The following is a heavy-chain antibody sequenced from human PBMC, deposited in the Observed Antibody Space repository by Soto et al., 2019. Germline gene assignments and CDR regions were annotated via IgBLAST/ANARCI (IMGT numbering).Heavy chain of an antibody. CDR2: IYHTGST. J-gene: IGHJ1*01. V-gene: IGHV4-34*01. CDR3: ARGPLYYDDGAAFRPGYFQH. D-gene: IGHD3-22*01. CDR1: GGSFSGYY. Sequence: SETLSLTCVVYGGSFSGYYWSWIRQPPGKGLEWIGEIYHTGSTNYNPSLKSRVTISLDTSKNQFSLKLSSVTAADTAVYYCARGPLYYDDGAAFRPGYFQHWGQGTLVTVS.